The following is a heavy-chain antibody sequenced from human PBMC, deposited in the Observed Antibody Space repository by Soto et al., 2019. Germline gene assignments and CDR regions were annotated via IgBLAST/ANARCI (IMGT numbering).Heavy chain of an antibody. V-gene: IGHV4-34*01. CDR1: GGSFRGYF. J-gene: IGHJ4*02. CDR3: QGRDF. Sequence: SDTLSLTRAVSGGSFRGYFWSCIRHSPDKGLEWVVEINDSGSTYYNPSFKSRLTISVDTSEREISLKLTSVTAADSAVYYCQGRDFWGQGTRVTVSS. CDR2: INDSGST.